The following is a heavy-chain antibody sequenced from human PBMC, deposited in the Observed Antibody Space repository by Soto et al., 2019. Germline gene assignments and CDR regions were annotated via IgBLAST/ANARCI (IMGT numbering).Heavy chain of an antibody. CDR3: ARGIATGQLDS. D-gene: IGHD2-15*01. CDR2: INPDNGNT. V-gene: IGHV1-3*01. J-gene: IGHJ5*01. CDR1: GYTFTRYT. Sequence: QVQLVQSGAEVKKPGASVKISCKASGYTFTRYTVNWVRQAPGQRLEWMGWINPDNGNTKSSQKFQDRVIITRDTSASTAYMDLSSLRSEDTAVYYCARGIATGQLDSWGQGTLVTVSS.